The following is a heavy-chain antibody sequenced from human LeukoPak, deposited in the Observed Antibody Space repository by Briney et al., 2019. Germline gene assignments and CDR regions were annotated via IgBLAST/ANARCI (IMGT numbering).Heavy chain of an antibody. CDR3: ARRRYSGGNSGWFDP. V-gene: IGHV5-51*01. D-gene: IGHD4-23*01. Sequence: GESLKISCKASGYRFSNYWIGWVRQMPGKGLEGMGLISPTDADTTYSPSFQGQVTISADKSINTAYLQWSSLKASDTAIYYCARRRYSGGNSGWFDPWGQGTLVIVSP. J-gene: IGHJ5*02. CDR1: GYRFSNYW. CDR2: ISPTDADT.